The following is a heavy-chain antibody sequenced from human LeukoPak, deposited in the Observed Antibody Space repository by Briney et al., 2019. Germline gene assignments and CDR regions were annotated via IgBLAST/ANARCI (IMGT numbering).Heavy chain of an antibody. CDR2: IYYSGST. CDR3: ARAQGESPWYYYYYMDV. Sequence: SETLSLTCTVSGGSISSSSYYWGWIRQPPGKGLEWIGSIYYSGSTYYNPSLKSRVTISVDTSKNQFSLKLSSVTAADTAVYYCARAQGESPWYYYYYMDVWGKGTTVTVSS. J-gene: IGHJ6*03. V-gene: IGHV4-39*07. CDR1: GGSISSSSYY.